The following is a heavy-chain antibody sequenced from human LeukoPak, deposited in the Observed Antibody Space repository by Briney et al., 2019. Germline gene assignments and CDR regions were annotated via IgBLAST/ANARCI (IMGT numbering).Heavy chain of an antibody. V-gene: IGHV1-2*02. D-gene: IGHD2-2*01. J-gene: IGHJ5*02. CDR3: ARDQVVVVPAAMSWFDP. Sequence: GASVKVSCKASGYTFTGYYMHWVRQAPGQGLEWMGWINPNSGGTNYAQKFQGRVTMTRYTSISTAYMELSRLRSDDTAVYYCARDQVVVVPAAMSWFDPWGQGTLVTVSS. CDR2: INPNSGGT. CDR1: GYTFTGYY.